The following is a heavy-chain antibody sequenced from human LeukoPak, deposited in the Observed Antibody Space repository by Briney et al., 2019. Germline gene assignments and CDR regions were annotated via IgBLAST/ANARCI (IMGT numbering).Heavy chain of an antibody. Sequence: GGSLRLSCAASGFTFDDYAMHWVRQAPGKGLEWVSGISWNSGSIGYADSVKGRFTISRDNAKNSLYLQMNSLRAEDTASYYCAKGPGKWLLLSHFDYWGQGTLVTVSS. V-gene: IGHV3-9*01. D-gene: IGHD3-3*01. J-gene: IGHJ4*02. CDR1: GFTFDDYA. CDR2: ISWNSGSI. CDR3: AKGPGKWLLLSHFDY.